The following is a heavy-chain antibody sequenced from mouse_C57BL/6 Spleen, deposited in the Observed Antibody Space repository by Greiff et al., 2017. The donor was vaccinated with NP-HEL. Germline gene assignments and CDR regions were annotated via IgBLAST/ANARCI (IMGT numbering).Heavy chain of an antibody. CDR3: ARDDYDYPWFAY. CDR2: ISSGSSTI. J-gene: IGHJ3*01. D-gene: IGHD2-4*01. CDR1: GFTFSDYG. V-gene: IGHV5-17*01. Sequence: VQLKESGGGLVKPGGSLKLSCAASGFTFSDYGMHWVRQAPEKGLEWVAYISSGSSTIYYADTVKGRFTISRDNAKNTLFLQMTSLRSEDTAMYYCARDDYDYPWFAYWGQGTLVTVSA.